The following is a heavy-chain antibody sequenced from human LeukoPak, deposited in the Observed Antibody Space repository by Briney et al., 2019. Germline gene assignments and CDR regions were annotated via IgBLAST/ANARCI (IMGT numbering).Heavy chain of an antibody. D-gene: IGHD6-19*01. CDR3: ARALEPSIAVIDY. CDR2: ITGSGGDT. Sequence: PGGSQRLSCAASRFTFSSYAMSWVRQAPGKGLEWVSGITGSGGDTYYAGSVKGRFTISRDNSKNTLYLQTNSLRAEDTAVYYCARALEPSIAVIDYWGQGTLVTVSS. CDR1: RFTFSSYA. J-gene: IGHJ4*02. V-gene: IGHV3-23*01.